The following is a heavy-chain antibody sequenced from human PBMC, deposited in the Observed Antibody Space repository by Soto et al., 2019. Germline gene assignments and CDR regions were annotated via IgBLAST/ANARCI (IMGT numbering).Heavy chain of an antibody. CDR3: TTDFDDSSGYTIYYYYGMDV. CDR1: GFTFSNAW. D-gene: IGHD3-22*01. Sequence: GGSLRLSCAASGFTFSNAWMNWVRQAPGKGLEWVGRIKSKTDGGTTDYAAPVKGRCTISRDDSKNTLYLQMNSLKTEDTAVYYCTTDFDDSSGYTIYYYYGMDVWGQGTTVTVSS. J-gene: IGHJ6*02. V-gene: IGHV3-15*07. CDR2: IKSKTDGGTT.